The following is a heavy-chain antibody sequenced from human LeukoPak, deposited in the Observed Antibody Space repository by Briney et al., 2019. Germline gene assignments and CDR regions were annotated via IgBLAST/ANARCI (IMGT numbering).Heavy chain of an antibody. CDR3: ARDRYYYDSSNYYAWFDP. V-gene: IGHV4-4*07. CDR1: GGSISSYY. D-gene: IGHD3-22*01. J-gene: IGHJ5*02. Sequence: SETLSPTCSVSGGSISSYYWSWVRQPAGKGLEWIGRIHTSGSANYNPSLKSRVTMSRDTSKNQFSLKLSTVTAADTAMYYCARDRYYYDSSNYYAWFDPWGQGTLVTVSS. CDR2: IHTSGSA.